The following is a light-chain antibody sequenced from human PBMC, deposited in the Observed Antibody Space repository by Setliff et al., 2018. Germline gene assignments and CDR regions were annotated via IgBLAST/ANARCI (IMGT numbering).Light chain of an antibody. J-gene: IGKJ4*01. Sequence: ERITITCRASQAINSALAWYQQKPGKPPTLLIYDASSLETGVPSRFSGSGSGTDFTLTISSLQPEDFATYYCQQFKSSPLSFGGGTKVDIK. CDR1: QAINSA. CDR3: QQFKSSPLS. V-gene: IGKV1-13*02. CDR2: DAS.